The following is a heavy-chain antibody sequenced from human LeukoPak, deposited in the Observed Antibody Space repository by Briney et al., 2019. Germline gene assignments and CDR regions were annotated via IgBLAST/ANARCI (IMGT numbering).Heavy chain of an antibody. J-gene: IGHJ4*02. D-gene: IGHD3-10*01. Sequence: SETLSLTCAVYGGSFSGYYWSWIRQPPGKGLEWIGEINHSGSTNYNPSLKSRVTISVDTSKNQFPLKLSSVTAADTAVYYCARAIGGYYFDYWGQGTLVTVSS. V-gene: IGHV4-34*01. CDR1: GGSFSGYY. CDR2: INHSGST. CDR3: ARAIGGYYFDY.